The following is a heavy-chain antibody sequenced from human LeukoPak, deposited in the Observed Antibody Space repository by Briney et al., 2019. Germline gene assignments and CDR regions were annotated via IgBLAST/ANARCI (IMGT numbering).Heavy chain of an antibody. CDR2: IRTQANNDAN. Sequence: GGSLRLSCAASGFTFSDSAMHWVRQASGKGLEWLGRIRTQANNDANAYRGSVKGRFIISRDDSRNTAYLQMNSLKTEDTAVYYCAGDYNSLTGLNYWGQGTLVTVSS. D-gene: IGHD3-9*01. V-gene: IGHV3-73*01. CDR1: GFTFSDSA. J-gene: IGHJ4*02. CDR3: AGDYNSLTGLNY.